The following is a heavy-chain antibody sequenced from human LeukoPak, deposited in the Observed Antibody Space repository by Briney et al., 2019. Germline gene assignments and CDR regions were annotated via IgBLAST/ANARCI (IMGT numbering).Heavy chain of an antibody. D-gene: IGHD6-13*01. J-gene: IGHJ4*02. CDR1: GGSFSGYY. Sequence: SETLSLTCAVYGGSFSGYYWSWIRQPPGKGLEWIGEINHSGSTNYNPSLKSRVTISVDTSKNQFSLKLSSVTAADTAVYYCARSNLGYSSSWRSFDYWGQGTLVTVSS. CDR3: ARSNLGYSSSWRSFDY. CDR2: INHSGST. V-gene: IGHV4-34*01.